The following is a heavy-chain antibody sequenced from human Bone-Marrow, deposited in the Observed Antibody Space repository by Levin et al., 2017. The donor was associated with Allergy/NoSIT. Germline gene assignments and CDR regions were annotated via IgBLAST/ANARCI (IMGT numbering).Heavy chain of an antibody. D-gene: IGHD1-1*01. CDR1: GYTLGSYG. Sequence: ASVKVSCKASGYTLGSYGVNWVRQAPGQGFEWMGWININTGGPAYAQGFTGRFVFSLDTSVSTAYLEISSLRAEDTAVYYCARGGNFDYWGQGALVTVSS. V-gene: IGHV7-4-1*02. CDR3: ARGGNFDY. J-gene: IGHJ4*02. CDR2: ININTGGP.